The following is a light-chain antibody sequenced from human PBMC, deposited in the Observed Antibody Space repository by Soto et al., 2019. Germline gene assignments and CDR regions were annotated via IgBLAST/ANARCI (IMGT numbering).Light chain of an antibody. Sequence: IQLTQSPSSLSASIGDRVTITCRAGQGISTYLAWYQQKPRKAPKLLIYATDTLQSGVPSRFSGSGSGTDYTLTISSLQPEDFATYYCQQSYNTPQTFGQGTKVDIK. V-gene: IGKV1-39*01. CDR1: QGISTY. J-gene: IGKJ1*01. CDR2: ATD. CDR3: QQSYNTPQT.